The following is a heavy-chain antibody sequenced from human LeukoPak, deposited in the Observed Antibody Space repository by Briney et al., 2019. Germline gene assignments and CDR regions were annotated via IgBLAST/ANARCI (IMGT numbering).Heavy chain of an antibody. D-gene: IGHD3-3*01. CDR2: ISAYNGNT. Sequence: ASVKVSCKASGYTFTSYGISWVRQAPGQGLEWMGWISAYNGNTNYAQKLQGRVTMTRDTSTSTVYMELSSLRSEDTAVYYCARDSREWLPHYYYYYMDVWGKGTTVTVSS. J-gene: IGHJ6*03. V-gene: IGHV1-18*01. CDR3: ARDSREWLPHYYYYYMDV. CDR1: GYTFTSYG.